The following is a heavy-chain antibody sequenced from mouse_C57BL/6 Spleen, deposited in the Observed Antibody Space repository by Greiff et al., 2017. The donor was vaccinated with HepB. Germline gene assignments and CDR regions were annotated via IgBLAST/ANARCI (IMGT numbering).Heavy chain of an antibody. D-gene: IGHD4-1*01. J-gene: IGHJ2*01. Sequence: EVKLVESGGGLVKPGGSLKLSCAASGFTFSSYAMSWVRQTPEKRRSWVATLSDGGSYTYYPDNVKGRFTISRDNAKNNLYLQMSHLKSEDTAMYYFARGGGGTDYWGQGTTLTVSS. CDR1: GFTFSSYA. V-gene: IGHV5-4*03. CDR2: LSDGGSYT. CDR3: ARGGGGTDY.